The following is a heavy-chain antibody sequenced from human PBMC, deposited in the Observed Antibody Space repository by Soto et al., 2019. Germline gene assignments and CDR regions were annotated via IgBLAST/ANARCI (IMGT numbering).Heavy chain of an antibody. D-gene: IGHD6-6*01. J-gene: IGHJ4*02. CDR3: ASGSSPFTY. Sequence: QVQLVESGGGLVKPGGSLRLSCAASGFTFSDYYMSWIRQAPGKWLEWVSYITADGDTIYADSVKGRFRTSRDNAKNSVYLQMDSLRAEDTAMYYCASGSSPFTYWGQGTLVTVSS. CDR1: GFTFSDYY. V-gene: IGHV3-11*01. CDR2: ITADGDTI.